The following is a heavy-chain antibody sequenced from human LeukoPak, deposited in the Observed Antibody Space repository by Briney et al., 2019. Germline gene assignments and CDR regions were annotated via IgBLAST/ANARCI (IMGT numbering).Heavy chain of an antibody. Sequence: GASVKVPCKASGYTFTGYCMHWVRQAPGQGLEWMGWINPNSGGTNYAQKFQGWVTMTRDTSISTAYMELSRLRSDDTAVYYGARGSPYYDFWSGYLNPPYYYYGMDVWGQGTTVTVSS. J-gene: IGHJ6*02. D-gene: IGHD3-3*01. CDR1: GYTFTGYC. CDR3: ARGSPYYDFWSGYLNPPYYYYGMDV. CDR2: INPNSGGT. V-gene: IGHV1-2*04.